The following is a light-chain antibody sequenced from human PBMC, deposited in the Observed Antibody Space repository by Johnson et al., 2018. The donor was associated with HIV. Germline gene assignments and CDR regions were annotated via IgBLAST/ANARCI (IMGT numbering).Light chain of an antibody. CDR2: ENN. CDR3: GTWDSCLRAYV. V-gene: IGLV1-51*02. J-gene: IGLJ1*01. Sequence: QSVLTQPPSVSAAPGQKVTISCSGSSSNIGNNYVSWYQQLPGTAPKLLIYENNKRPSGIPDRFSGSKSGTSATLGITGLQTGAEADYYCGTWDSCLRAYVFGTGTKVTVL. CDR1: SSNIGNNY.